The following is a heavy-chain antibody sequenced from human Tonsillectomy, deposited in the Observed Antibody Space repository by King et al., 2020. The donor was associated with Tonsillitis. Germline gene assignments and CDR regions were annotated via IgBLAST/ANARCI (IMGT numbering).Heavy chain of an antibody. J-gene: IGHJ4*02. Sequence: VQLVESGAEVKKPGASVKVSCKASGYTFTDYYMHWVRQAPGQGLEWMGIIKSGDADLEYSHNFRDRVSITRDTSTSTVHMELSSLGSVDTAVYFCVRERVGGNFDYWGQGTLVIVSS. CDR2: IKSGDADL. V-gene: IGHV1-46*01. D-gene: IGHD3-16*01. CDR3: VRERVGGNFDY. CDR1: GYTFTDYY.